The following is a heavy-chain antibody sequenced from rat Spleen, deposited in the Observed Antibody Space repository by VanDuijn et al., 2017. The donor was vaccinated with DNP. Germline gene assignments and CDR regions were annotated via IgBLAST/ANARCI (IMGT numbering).Heavy chain of an antibody. CDR3: ARWPGYNPPYAMDA. V-gene: IGHV5-29*01. CDR1: GFSFSKYG. CDR2: ISSDGSST. J-gene: IGHJ4*01. Sequence: EVQLVESGGGLVQPGRSLKLSCAASGFSFSKYGMAWVRQVPGKGLEWVATISSDGSSTYYRDSVKGRFTISRDNAKSTLFLQMTSLRSEDTATYYCARWPGYNPPYAMDAWGQGTSVTVSS. D-gene: IGHD1-4*01.